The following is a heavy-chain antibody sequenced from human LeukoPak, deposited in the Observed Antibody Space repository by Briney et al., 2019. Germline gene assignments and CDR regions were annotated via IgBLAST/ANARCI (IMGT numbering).Heavy chain of an antibody. J-gene: IGHJ4*02. CDR3: ARSKDFPFFDA. CDR1: RDTFSSYA. Sequence: GASVKVSCKASRDTFSSYAIYWVRQAPGQRLEWMAWIVAANGKTKYSRKFQSRVSITTDTSARTAYMELRSLGSEDTAIYYCARSKDFPFFDAWGQGTLVTVSS. CDR2: IVAANGKT. D-gene: IGHD5/OR15-5a*01. V-gene: IGHV1-3*01.